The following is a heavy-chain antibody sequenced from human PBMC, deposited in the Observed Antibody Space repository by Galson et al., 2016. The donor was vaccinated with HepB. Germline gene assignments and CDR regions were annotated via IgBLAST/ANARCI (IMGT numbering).Heavy chain of an antibody. Sequence: LRLSCAASGITVSLQYMSWVRQAPGKGLEWVANINADGSEKYYVDSVKGRFTISRDNAKNSLYLQMNSLRADDTAVYYCARDRLSVVREDYWGQGTLVTVSS. CDR1: GITVSLQY. J-gene: IGHJ4*02. CDR2: INADGSEK. V-gene: IGHV3-7*01. CDR3: ARDRLSVVREDY. D-gene: IGHD1-26*01.